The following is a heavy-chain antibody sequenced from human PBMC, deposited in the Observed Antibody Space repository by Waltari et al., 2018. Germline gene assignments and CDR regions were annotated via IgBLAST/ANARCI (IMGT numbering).Heavy chain of an antibody. CDR3: ARGPTYSSSWYYYYYGMDV. CDR2: MNPNSGNT. Sequence: QVQLVQSGAEVKKHGASVKVSCKASGYTFTSYDIHWVRQATGQGLEWMGWMNPNSGNTGYAQKFQGRVTMTRNTSISTAYMELSSLRSEDTAVYYCARGPTYSSSWYYYYYGMDVWGQGTTVTVSS. J-gene: IGHJ6*02. CDR1: GYTFTSYD. V-gene: IGHV1-8*01. D-gene: IGHD6-13*01.